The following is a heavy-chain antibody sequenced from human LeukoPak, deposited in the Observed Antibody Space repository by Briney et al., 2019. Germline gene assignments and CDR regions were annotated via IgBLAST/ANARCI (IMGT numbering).Heavy chain of an antibody. D-gene: IGHD6-13*01. CDR3: ARDLAAAGTSDWFDP. J-gene: IGHJ5*02. V-gene: IGHV3-23*01. CDR2: ISGSGGST. CDR1: GFTFSSYA. Sequence: GGSLRLSCAASGFTFSSYAMSWVRQAPGKGLEWVSAISGSGGSTYYADSVKGRFTISRDNSKNTLYLQMNSLRAEDTALYHCARDLAAAGTSDWFDPWGQGTLVTVSS.